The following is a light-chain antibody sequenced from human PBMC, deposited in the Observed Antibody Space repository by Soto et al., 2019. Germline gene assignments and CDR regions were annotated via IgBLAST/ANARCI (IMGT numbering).Light chain of an antibody. CDR3: QKYGSSSAWT. Sequence: EIVLTQSPATLSLSPGERATLSCRASQSVSSYLAWYQQKPGQAPRLLIYDASNRATGIPDRFSGSGSGTEFTLTITRLEPEDFAVYYCQKYGSSSAWTFGQGTKVDIK. J-gene: IGKJ1*01. V-gene: IGKV3-20*01. CDR2: DAS. CDR1: QSVSSY.